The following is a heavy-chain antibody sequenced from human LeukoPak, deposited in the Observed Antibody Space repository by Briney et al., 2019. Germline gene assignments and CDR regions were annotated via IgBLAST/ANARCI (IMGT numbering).Heavy chain of an antibody. J-gene: IGHJ4*02. V-gene: IGHV1-8*01. D-gene: IGHD4/OR15-4a*01. Sequence: GASVKVSCKASGYTFTGYDINWVRQATGQGLEWMGWMNPNSGNTGYAQKFQGRVTMTRNTSISTAYMELSSLRSEDTAVYYCARRASDYDSFDYWGQGTLVTVSS. CDR3: ARRASDYDSFDY. CDR2: MNPNSGNT. CDR1: GYTFTGYD.